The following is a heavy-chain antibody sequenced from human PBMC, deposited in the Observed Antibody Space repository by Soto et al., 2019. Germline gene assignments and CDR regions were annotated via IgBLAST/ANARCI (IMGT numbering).Heavy chain of an antibody. Sequence: QVQLVQSGAEGKKPGASVKVSCKASGYTFTSYDINWVRQATGQGLEWMGWMNPNSGNTGYAQKFQGRVTMTRNTSISTAYMELSSLRPPGYYYYGMDVWGQGTTVTVSS. CDR1: GYTFTSYD. CDR3: DV. V-gene: IGHV1-8*01. J-gene: IGHJ6*02. CDR2: MNPNSGNT.